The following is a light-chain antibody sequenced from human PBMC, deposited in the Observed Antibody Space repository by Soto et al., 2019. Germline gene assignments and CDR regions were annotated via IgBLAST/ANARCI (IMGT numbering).Light chain of an antibody. CDR1: XSVSSSY. CDR2: GAS. Sequence: ALTHPPGTLSLPPGETAPLPSXASXSVSSSYLAWYQQKPGQAPRLLIYGASSRATGIPARFSGTGSGTDFTLTISRLEPEDFAVYYCQQYGSSPGTFGQGTKVDIK. V-gene: IGKV3-20*01. CDR3: QQYGSSPGT. J-gene: IGKJ1*01.